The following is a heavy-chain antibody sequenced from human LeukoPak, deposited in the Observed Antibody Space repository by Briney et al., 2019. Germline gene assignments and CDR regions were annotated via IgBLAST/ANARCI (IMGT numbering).Heavy chain of an antibody. CDR1: GGSISSSSYY. J-gene: IGHJ3*02. D-gene: IGHD6-19*01. Sequence: PSETLSLTCTVSGGSISSSSYYWGWNRQPPGKGLEWIGNIFYSGSTDYNPSLKSRVTISVDTSKNQSSLKLSSVTAEDTAVFYCARECYSSGWYIAVDIWGQGTLVTVSS. V-gene: IGHV4-39*02. CDR3: ARECYSSGWYIAVDI. CDR2: IFYSGST.